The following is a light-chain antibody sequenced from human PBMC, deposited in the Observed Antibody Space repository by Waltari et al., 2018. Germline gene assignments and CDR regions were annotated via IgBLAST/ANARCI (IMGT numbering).Light chain of an antibody. Sequence: DIRMTQSPSYLSAAVGDRVTITCGASQDISHGLAWYQQKPGKVPKLLIYDASTLPSGVPSRFRDSGSGKEFRRSISTLQPQDVATYYCQNAEPFGQGTQVEI. CDR1: QDISHG. CDR2: DAS. J-gene: IGKJ1*01. CDR3: QNAEP. V-gene: IGKV1-27*01.